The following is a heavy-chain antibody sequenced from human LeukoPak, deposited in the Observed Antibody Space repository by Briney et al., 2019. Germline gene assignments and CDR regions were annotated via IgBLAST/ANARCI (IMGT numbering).Heavy chain of an antibody. V-gene: IGHV3-43*02. D-gene: IGHD1-26*01. CDR3: AKDSGSGSYYYYYGMDV. CDR2: ISGDGGST. CDR1: GFTFDDYA. Sequence: GGSLRLSCAASGFTFDDYAMHWVRQAPGKGLEWVSLISGDGGSTYYADSVKGRFTISRDNSKNSLYLQMNSLRIEDTALYYCAKDSGSGSYYYYYGMDVWGQGTTVTVSS. J-gene: IGHJ6*02.